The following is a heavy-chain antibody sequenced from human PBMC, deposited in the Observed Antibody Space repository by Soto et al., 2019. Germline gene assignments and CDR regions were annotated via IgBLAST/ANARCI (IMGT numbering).Heavy chain of an antibody. CDR2: ISRNGNYI. Sequence: PGGSLRLSCAASGFTFSSFHMNWVRQAPGEGLEWVSSISRNGNYIYYADSVKGRFTISRDNAENSLYLQMNSLRAEDTAVYYCARVFGVSSRPRGYYYYYMDVWGKGTTVTVSS. CDR1: GFTFSSFH. J-gene: IGHJ6*03. V-gene: IGHV3-21*01. D-gene: IGHD3-3*01. CDR3: ARVFGVSSRPRGYYYYYMDV.